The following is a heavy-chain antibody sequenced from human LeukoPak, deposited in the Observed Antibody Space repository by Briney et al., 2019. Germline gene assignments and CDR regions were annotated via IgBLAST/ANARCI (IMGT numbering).Heavy chain of an antibody. CDR1: GFTVSSNY. CDR2: IYSGGST. Sequence: PGGSLRLSYAASGFTVSSNYMSWVRQAPGKGLEWVSVIYSGGSTYYADSVKGRFTISRDNSKNTLYLQMNSLRAEDTAVYYCARPYYYGSGSYYDYWGQGTLVTVSS. CDR3: ARPYYYGSGSYYDY. J-gene: IGHJ4*02. D-gene: IGHD3-10*01. V-gene: IGHV3-53*01.